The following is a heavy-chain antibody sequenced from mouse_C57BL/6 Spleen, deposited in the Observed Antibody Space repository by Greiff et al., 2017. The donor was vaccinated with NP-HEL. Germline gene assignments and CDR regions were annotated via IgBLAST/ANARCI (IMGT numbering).Heavy chain of an antibody. CDR3: ARGNFYAMDY. V-gene: IGHV1-55*01. J-gene: IGHJ4*01. Sequence: QVQLQQPGAELVKPGASVKMSCKASGYTFTCYWITWVKQRPGQGLEWIGDIYPGSGSTNYNEKFKSKATLTLDTSSSTAYMQLSSLKSEDSAVYYCARGNFYAMDYWGQGTSVTVSS. CDR1: GYTFTCYW. CDR2: IYPGSGST.